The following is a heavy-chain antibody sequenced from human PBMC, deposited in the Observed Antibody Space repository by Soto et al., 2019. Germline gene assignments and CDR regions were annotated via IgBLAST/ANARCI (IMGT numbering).Heavy chain of an antibody. Sequence: PGGSLSLSCAASGFYFGSYNIHWVRQAPGKGLEWVSTISSSSSYIYYADSLKGRCTISRDNAKNSLYLQMNSLRAEDTAVYYCARGGYYYYSSGPIAHWGQGT. CDR1: GFYFGSYN. D-gene: IGHD3-22*01. V-gene: IGHV3-21*01. CDR2: ISSSSSYI. CDR3: ARGGYYYYSSGPIAH. J-gene: IGHJ4*02.